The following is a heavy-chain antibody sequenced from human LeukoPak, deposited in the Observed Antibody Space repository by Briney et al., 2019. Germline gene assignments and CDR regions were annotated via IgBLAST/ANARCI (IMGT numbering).Heavy chain of an antibody. V-gene: IGHV1-2*06. CDR1: GYTFTSYG. Sequence: ASVKVSCKASGYTFTSYGISWVRQAPGQGLEWMGRINPNSGGTNYAQKFQGRVTMTRDTSISTAYMELSRLRSDDTAVYYCASLTEAFDYWGQGTLVTVSS. D-gene: IGHD1-20*01. CDR2: INPNSGGT. CDR3: ASLTEAFDY. J-gene: IGHJ4*02.